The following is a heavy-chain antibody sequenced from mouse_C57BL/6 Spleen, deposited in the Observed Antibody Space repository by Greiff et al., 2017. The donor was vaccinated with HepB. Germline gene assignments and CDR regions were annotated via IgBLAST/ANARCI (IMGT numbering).Heavy chain of an antibody. Sequence: EVMLVESGGGLVKPGGSLKLSCAASGFTFSSYAMSWVRQTPEKRLEWVATISDGGSYTYYPDNVKGRFTISRDNAKNNLYLQMSHLKSEDTAMYYCARDGTTIVTTRAMDYWGQGTSVTVSS. V-gene: IGHV5-4*01. CDR1: GFTFSSYA. J-gene: IGHJ4*01. D-gene: IGHD2-5*01. CDR2: ISDGGSYT. CDR3: ARDGTTIVTTRAMDY.